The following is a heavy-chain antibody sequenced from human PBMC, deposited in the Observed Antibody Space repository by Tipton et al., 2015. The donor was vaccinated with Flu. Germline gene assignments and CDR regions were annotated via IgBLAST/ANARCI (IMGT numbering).Heavy chain of an antibody. J-gene: IGHJ5*02. Sequence: TLSLTCNVSGDSISSSAFYWAWIRQPPGKGLEWIATIHRSGSTRYNPSLNSRVTISVDTSKNQFSLEMRSVTAADMAVYFCARRDFSNYVSDPKNWFDPWGQGTLVTVSS. CDR1: GDSISSSAFY. D-gene: IGHD4-11*01. V-gene: IGHV4-39*07. CDR3: ARRDFSNYVSDPKNWFDP. CDR2: IHRSGST.